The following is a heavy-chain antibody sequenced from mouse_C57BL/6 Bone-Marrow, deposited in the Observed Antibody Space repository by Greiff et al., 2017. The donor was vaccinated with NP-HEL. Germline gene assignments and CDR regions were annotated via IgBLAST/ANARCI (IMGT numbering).Heavy chain of an antibody. Sequence: EVHLVESGGGLVQPKGSLKLSCAASGFSFNTYAMNWVRQAPGKGLEWVARIRSKSNNYATYYADSVKDRFTISRDDSESMLYLQMNNLKTEDTAMYYCVREGLVGYFDVWGTGTTVTVSS. CDR1: GFSFNTYA. CDR3: VREGLVGYFDV. D-gene: IGHD3-1*01. J-gene: IGHJ1*03. V-gene: IGHV10-1*01. CDR2: IRSKSNNYAT.